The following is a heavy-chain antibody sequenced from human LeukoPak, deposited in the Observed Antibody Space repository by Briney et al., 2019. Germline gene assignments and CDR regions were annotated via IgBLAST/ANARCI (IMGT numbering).Heavy chain of an antibody. D-gene: IGHD1-26*01. J-gene: IGHJ4*02. CDR1: GDSINSYY. CDR2: IYYSGNT. Sequence: SETLSLTCTVSGDSINSYYWSWIRQPPGKGLEWIGYIYYSGNTNYNPSLKSRVTISIDMSKNQCSLKLNSVTAADTAVYYCAKLRHFSGSFSYYFDYWGQGTLVTVSS. CDR3: AKLRHFSGSFSYYFDY. V-gene: IGHV4-59*08.